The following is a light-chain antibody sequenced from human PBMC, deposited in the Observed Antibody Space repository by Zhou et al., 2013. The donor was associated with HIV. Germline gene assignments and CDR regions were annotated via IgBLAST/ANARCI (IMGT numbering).Light chain of an antibody. J-gene: IGKJ1*01. CDR1: QNISNN. CDR3: QQYGSSPRT. V-gene: IGKV3-20*01. Sequence: EIVMTQSPGTLSVSPGERATLSCRASQNISNNLAWYQQRPGQPPRLLISATSTRATGIPGRFSGSGSGTDFTLTISRLEPEDFAVYYCQQYGSSPRTFGQGPRWKS. CDR2: ATS.